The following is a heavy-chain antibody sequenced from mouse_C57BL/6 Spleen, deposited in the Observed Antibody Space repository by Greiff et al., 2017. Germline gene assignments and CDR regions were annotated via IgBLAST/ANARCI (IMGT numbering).Heavy chain of an antibody. Sequence: VQLQQSGAELVRPGASVKLSCKASGYTFTDYYINWVKQRPGQGLEWIARIYPGSGNTYYNEKFKGKATLTAEKSSSTAYMQLSSLTSEDSAVYFCAREGSNPHFDYWGQGTTLTVSS. J-gene: IGHJ2*01. CDR3: AREGSNPHFDY. V-gene: IGHV1-76*01. CDR2: IYPGSGNT. D-gene: IGHD2-5*01. CDR1: GYTFTDYY.